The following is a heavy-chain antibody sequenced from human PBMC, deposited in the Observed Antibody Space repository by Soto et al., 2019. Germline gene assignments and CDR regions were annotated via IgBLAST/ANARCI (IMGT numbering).Heavy chain of an antibody. CDR3: ARRAAGTGWFDP. CDR1: GCSISSGGYS. D-gene: IGHD6-13*01. J-gene: IGHJ5*02. Sequence: SETLSLTCAVSGCSISSGGYSWSWIQQPPRKGLERIGDFYYSGSTNYNPSLKSRFTLSVDTSKNQFSLKLSSVTAADTAVYYCARRAAGTGWFDPWGQGTLVTVSS. CDR2: FYYSGST. V-gene: IGHV4-61*08.